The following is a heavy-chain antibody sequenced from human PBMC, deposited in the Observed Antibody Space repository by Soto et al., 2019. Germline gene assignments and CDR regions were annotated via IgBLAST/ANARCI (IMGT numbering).Heavy chain of an antibody. Sequence: ASVKVSCKASGYTFTSYGISWVRQAPGQGLEWMGWISAYNGNTNYAQKLQGRVTMTTDTSTSTAYMELRSLRSDDTAVYYCARVVYYYDSSGYYSPLDYWGQGTLVTVSS. J-gene: IGHJ4*02. CDR1: GYTFTSYG. CDR3: ARVVYYYDSSGYYSPLDY. V-gene: IGHV1-18*01. D-gene: IGHD3-22*01. CDR2: ISAYNGNT.